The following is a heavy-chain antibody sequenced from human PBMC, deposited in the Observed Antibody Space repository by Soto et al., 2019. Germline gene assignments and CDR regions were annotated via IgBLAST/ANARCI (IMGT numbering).Heavy chain of an antibody. Sequence: QVQLVQSGAEVKKPGASVKVSCKASGYTFTGYYMHWVRQAPGQGLEWMGWINPNSGGTNYAQKFQGWVTMTRDTSISTAYMELSRLSSDDTAVYYCARGGSRSSWYLGTHFDYWGQGTLVTVSS. D-gene: IGHD6-13*01. CDR3: ARGGSRSSWYLGTHFDY. CDR1: GYTFTGYY. CDR2: INPNSGGT. J-gene: IGHJ4*02. V-gene: IGHV1-2*04.